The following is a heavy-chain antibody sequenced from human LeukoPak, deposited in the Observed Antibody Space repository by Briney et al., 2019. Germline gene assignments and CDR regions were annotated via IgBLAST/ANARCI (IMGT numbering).Heavy chain of an antibody. Sequence: SETLSLTCTVSGGSISSSSYYWGWIGQPPGKGLEWIGSIYYSGSTYYNPSLKSRVTISVDTSKNQFSLKLSSVTAADTAVYYCARKAAAGTGVVYYYYGMDVWGQGTTVTVSS. V-gene: IGHV4-39*01. CDR2: IYYSGST. CDR1: GGSISSSSYY. D-gene: IGHD6-13*01. CDR3: ARKAAAGTGVVYYYYGMDV. J-gene: IGHJ6*02.